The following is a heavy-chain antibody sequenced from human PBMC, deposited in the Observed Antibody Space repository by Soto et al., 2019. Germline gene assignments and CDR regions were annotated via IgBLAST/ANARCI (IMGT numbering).Heavy chain of an antibody. D-gene: IGHD6-19*01. V-gene: IGHV4-39*01. J-gene: IGHJ6*02. CDR3: ASEGSLSSGWGYYYGMDV. Sequence: SETLSLTCTVSGGSISSSSYYWGWIRQPPGKGLEWIGSIYYSGSTYYNPSLKSRVTISVDTSKNQFSLKLSSVTAADTAVYYCASEGSLSSGWGYYYGMDVWGQGTTVTSP. CDR2: IYYSGST. CDR1: GGSISSSSYY.